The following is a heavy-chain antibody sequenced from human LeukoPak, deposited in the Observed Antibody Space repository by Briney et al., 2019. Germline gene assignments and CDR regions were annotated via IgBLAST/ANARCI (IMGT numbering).Heavy chain of an antibody. CDR3: ARRNSSSWRRRDAFDI. J-gene: IGHJ3*02. CDR2: IYYSGST. V-gene: IGHV4-59*08. D-gene: IGHD6-13*01. CDR1: GGSISSYY. Sequence: SETLSFTCTVSGGSISSYYWSWIRQPPGKGLEWIGYIYYSGSTNYNPSLKSRVTISVDTSKNQFSLKLSSVTAADTAVYYCARRNSSSWRRRDAFDIWGQGTMVTVSS.